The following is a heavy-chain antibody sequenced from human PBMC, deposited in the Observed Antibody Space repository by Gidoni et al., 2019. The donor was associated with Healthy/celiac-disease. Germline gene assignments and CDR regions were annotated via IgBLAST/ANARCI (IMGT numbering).Heavy chain of an antibody. V-gene: IGHV3-23*01. J-gene: IGHJ4*02. Sequence: EVQLLESGGGLAQPGGSLRLSCAASGFPFSSYAMSWVRQGPGKGLEWVSAISGSGGSTYYADSVKGRFTISRDNSKNTLYLQMNSLRAEDTAVYYCAKVYVSGDYPVDYWGQGTLVTVSS. CDR1: GFPFSSYA. D-gene: IGHD4-17*01. CDR3: AKVYVSGDYPVDY. CDR2: ISGSGGST.